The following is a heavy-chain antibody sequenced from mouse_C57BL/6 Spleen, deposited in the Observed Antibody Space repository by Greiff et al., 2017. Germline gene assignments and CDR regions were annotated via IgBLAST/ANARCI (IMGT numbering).Heavy chain of an antibody. D-gene: IGHD4-1*01. V-gene: IGHV5-4*03. CDR1: GFTFSSYA. CDR2: ISDGGSYT. J-gene: IGHJ2*01. CDR3: ARANWDDYFDY. Sequence: EVMLVESGGGLVKPGGSLKLSCAASGFTFSSYAMSWVRQTPEKRLEWVATISDGGSYTYYPDNVKGRFTISRDNAKNNLYLQRSHLKSEDTAMYYCARANWDDYFDYWGQGTTLTVSS.